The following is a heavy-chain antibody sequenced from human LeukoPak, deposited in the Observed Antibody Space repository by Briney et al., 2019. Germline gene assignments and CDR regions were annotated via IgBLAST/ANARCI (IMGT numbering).Heavy chain of an antibody. CDR2: ISAYNGNT. J-gene: IGHJ4*02. CDR3: AREPWTTVTRRGYFDY. D-gene: IGHD4-17*01. CDR1: GYTFTSYG. V-gene: IGHV1-18*01. Sequence: GASVKVSCKASGYTFTSYGISWVRQAPGQGLEWMGWISAYNGNTNYAQKLQGRVTMTTDTSTSTAYMELRSLRSDDTAVYYCAREPWTTVTRRGYFDYWGQGTLVTVSS.